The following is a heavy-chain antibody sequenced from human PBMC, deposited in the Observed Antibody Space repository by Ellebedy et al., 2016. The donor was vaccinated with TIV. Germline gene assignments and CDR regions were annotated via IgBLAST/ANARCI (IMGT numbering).Heavy chain of an antibody. CDR3: VREYSYGSGPFFH. CDR2: IKQDGSEI. J-gene: IGHJ4*02. CDR1: GFSFSSFW. D-gene: IGHD3-10*01. V-gene: IGHV3-7*01. Sequence: GESLKISCAASGFSFSSFWMSWVRQAPGKGLEWVANIKQDGSEIFYVDSVKGRFTISRDNAKNSLFLHLNSLSAEDTAVYYCVREYSYGSGPFFHWGQGTLVTVSS.